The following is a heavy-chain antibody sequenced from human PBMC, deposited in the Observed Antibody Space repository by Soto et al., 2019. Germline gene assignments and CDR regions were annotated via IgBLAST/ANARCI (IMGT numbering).Heavy chain of an antibody. CDR1: GYTFTSYG. CDR2: ISAYNGNT. D-gene: IGHD3-9*01. J-gene: IGHJ1*01. CDR3: ARDVLRYFDWLPYRHAEYFQH. V-gene: IGHV1-18*01. Sequence: ASVKVSCKASGYTFTSYGISWVRQAPGQGLEWMGWISAYNGNTNYAQKLQGRVTMTTDTSTSTAYMELRSLRSDDTAVYYCARDVLRYFDWLPYRHAEYFQHWGQGTLVTVSS.